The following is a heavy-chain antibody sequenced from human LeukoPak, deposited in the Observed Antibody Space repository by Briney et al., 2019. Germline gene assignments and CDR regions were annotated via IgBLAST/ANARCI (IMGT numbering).Heavy chain of an antibody. D-gene: IGHD4-17*01. CDR3: AKEIYGDPTGGRFQH. CDR1: GFTFSNYA. J-gene: IGHJ1*01. Sequence: PPGGSLRLSCAASGFTFSNYAMSWVRQAPGKGLEWVSVISGSGGSTYYADSVEGRFTVSRDNSKNTLYLQMNSLRAEDTAVFYCAKEIYGDPTGGRFQHWGQGTLVTVSS. CDR2: ISGSGGST. V-gene: IGHV3-23*01.